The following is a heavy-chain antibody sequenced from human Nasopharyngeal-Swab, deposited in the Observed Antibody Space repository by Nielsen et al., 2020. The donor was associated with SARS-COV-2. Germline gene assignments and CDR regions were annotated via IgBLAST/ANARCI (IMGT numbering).Heavy chain of an antibody. Sequence: GESLKISCAASGFTFRSYAISWVRQAPGKGLEWVSVISGSDHTTYYADSVKGRFTISRDNSQNTLYLQMNSLRAEDTAVYCCARDRSGWYLDYWGQGTLVTVSS. CDR3: ARDRSGWYLDY. V-gene: IGHV3-23*01. CDR2: ISGSDHTT. J-gene: IGHJ4*02. CDR1: GFTFRSYA. D-gene: IGHD6-19*01.